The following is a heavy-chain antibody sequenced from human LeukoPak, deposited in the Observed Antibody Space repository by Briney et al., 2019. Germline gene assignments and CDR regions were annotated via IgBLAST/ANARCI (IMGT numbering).Heavy chain of an antibody. J-gene: IGHJ3*02. V-gene: IGHV3-11*04. CDR1: GFTFCDYY. D-gene: IGHD6-6*01. CDR3: ARELYSSSSNAFDI. Sequence: GGALRLSCAAPGFTFCDYYMSWIRQAPGKGRGGVSYISSSGSTIYYADSVKGRFTISRDNAKNSLYLQMNSLRAEDTAVYYCARELYSSSSNAFDIWGQGTMVTVSS. CDR2: ISSSGSTI.